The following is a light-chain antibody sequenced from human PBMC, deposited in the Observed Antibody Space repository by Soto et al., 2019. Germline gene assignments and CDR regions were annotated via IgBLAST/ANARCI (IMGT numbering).Light chain of an antibody. CDR3: QLYGVSSPRIT. J-gene: IGKJ5*01. Sequence: EIVLTQSPGTLSLSPGERATLSCRASQSVSSTHLAWYQQKPGQAPRLLIYDASSRATGIPDRFSGSGSGTDFTLTISRLEPEDFAVYYCQLYGVSSPRITFGQGTRLEIK. CDR2: DAS. CDR1: QSVSSTH. V-gene: IGKV3-20*01.